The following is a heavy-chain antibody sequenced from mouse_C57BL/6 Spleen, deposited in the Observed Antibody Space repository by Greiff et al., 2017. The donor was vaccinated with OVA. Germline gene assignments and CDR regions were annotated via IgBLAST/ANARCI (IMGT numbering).Heavy chain of an antibody. Sequence: VQLQQPGAELVKPGASVKLSCKASGYTFTSYWMQWVKQRPGQGLEWIGKIDPYDSYTKYNQKFKGKATLTVNTSSSTAYMQISSLTSEDSAVYYCARKTETWFAYWGQGTLVTVSA. J-gene: IGHJ3*01. CDR3: ARKTETWFAY. V-gene: IGHV1-50*01. D-gene: IGHD4-1*01. CDR2: IDPYDSYT. CDR1: GYTFTSYW.